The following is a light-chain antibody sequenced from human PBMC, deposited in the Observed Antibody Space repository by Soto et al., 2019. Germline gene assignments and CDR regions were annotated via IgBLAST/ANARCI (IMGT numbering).Light chain of an antibody. Sequence: DIVMTQSPDFLAVSLGETATINCKSSQSILYSSNNKNYLTWYQQKPGQPPKLLIYWASTRESGVPDRFSGSGSGTDFTLTISRLQAEDVAVYYCQQYYSSPLTFGGGTKVEIK. V-gene: IGKV4-1*01. CDR3: QQYYSSPLT. J-gene: IGKJ4*01. CDR1: QSILYSSNNKNY. CDR2: WAS.